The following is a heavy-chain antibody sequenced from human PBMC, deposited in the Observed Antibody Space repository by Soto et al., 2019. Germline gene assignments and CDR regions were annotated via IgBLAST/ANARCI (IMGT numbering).Heavy chain of an antibody. CDR3: ARGPSGDKVDY. CDR1: GGSISSVDSC. CDR2: IYNGGNT. Sequence: QVQLQESGPGLVKPSQTLSLTCTVSGGSISSVDSCWSWIRQPPDMGLEWIGHIYNGGNTYNNPSLTGRVHISVDTSKNQFSLQLSSVSAADTAVYYCARGPSGDKVDYWGQGTLVTVSS. J-gene: IGHJ4*02. D-gene: IGHD7-27*01. V-gene: IGHV4-30-4*01.